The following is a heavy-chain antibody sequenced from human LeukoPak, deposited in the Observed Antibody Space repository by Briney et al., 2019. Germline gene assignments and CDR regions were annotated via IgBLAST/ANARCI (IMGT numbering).Heavy chain of an antibody. V-gene: IGHV3-21*01. Sequence: PGGSLRLSCAASGFTFSSYSMNWVRQAPGKGLEWVSSISSSSSYIYYADSGKGRFTISRDNAKNSLYLQMNSLRAEDTAVYYCARDLGGDGGNDFDYWGQGTLVTVSS. CDR1: GFTFSSYS. D-gene: IGHD4-23*01. CDR3: ARDLGGDGGNDFDY. J-gene: IGHJ4*02. CDR2: ISSSSSYI.